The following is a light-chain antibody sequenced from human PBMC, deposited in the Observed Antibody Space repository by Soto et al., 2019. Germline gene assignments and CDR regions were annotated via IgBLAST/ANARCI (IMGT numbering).Light chain of an antibody. CDR2: END. CDR1: SSIIGEYY. J-gene: IGLJ1*01. Sequence: QSVLTQPPSVSAAPGQKVTMSCSGSSSIIGEYYVSWHQQLPGTAPKLLIYENDKRPSGIPDRFSGSKSGTSATLDITGLQTGDEADYYCGTWDSSLTTFVFGTGTKVTVL. V-gene: IGLV1-51*02. CDR3: GTWDSSLTTFV.